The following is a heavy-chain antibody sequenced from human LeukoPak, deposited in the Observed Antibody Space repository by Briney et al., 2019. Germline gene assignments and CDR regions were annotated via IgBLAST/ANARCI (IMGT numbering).Heavy chain of an antibody. J-gene: IGHJ4*02. D-gene: IGHD3-22*01. CDR1: GFTFSSYG. V-gene: IGHV3-30*02. Sequence: GGSLRLSCAASGFTFSSYGMHWVRQAPGKGLEWVAFIRYDGSNKYYADSVKGRFTISRDNSKNTLYLQMNSLRAEDTAVYYCARDGLNYYDSSGYYYEETYYFDYWGQGTLVTVSS. CDR2: IRYDGSNK. CDR3: ARDGLNYYDSSGYYYEETYYFDY.